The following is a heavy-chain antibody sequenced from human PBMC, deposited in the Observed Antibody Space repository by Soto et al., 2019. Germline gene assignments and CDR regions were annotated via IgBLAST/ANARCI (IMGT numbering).Heavy chain of an antibody. CDR1: GFTFSSYW. CDR3: ARDLPFTGWFGPSYYMDV. Sequence: GGSLRLSCAASGFTFSSYWMSWVRQAPGKGLEWVANIKQDGSEKYYVDSVKGRFTISRDNAKNSLYLQMNSLRAEDTAVYYCARDLPFTGWFGPSYYMDVWGKGTTVTVSS. V-gene: IGHV3-7*01. J-gene: IGHJ6*03. D-gene: IGHD3-10*01. CDR2: IKQDGSEK.